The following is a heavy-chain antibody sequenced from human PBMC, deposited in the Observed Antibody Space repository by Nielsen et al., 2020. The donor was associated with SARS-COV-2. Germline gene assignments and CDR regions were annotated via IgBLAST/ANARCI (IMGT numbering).Heavy chain of an antibody. V-gene: IGHV3-11*04. J-gene: IGHJ4*02. Sequence: LSLTCTVSGGSISSDYWSWIRQAPGKGLEWVSYISTSGSTIYYSDSVKGRFTISRDNAKNSLYLHMNSLRAEDTALYYCARDGTDSSRWHQRVDYWGQGTLVTVSS. CDR3: ARDGTDSSRWHQRVDY. CDR1: GGSISSDY. CDR2: ISTSGSTI. D-gene: IGHD6-13*01.